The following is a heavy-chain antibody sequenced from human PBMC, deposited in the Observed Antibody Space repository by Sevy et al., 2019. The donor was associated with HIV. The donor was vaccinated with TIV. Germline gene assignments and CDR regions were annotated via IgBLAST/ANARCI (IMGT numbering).Heavy chain of an antibody. CDR2: IKEDGSET. CDR3: TREDYDFGTEDAEYTIFDH. J-gene: IGHJ4*02. V-gene: IGHV3-7*01. CDR1: GFSFSTYW. D-gene: IGHD3-22*01. Sequence: GGSLRLSCAASGFSFSTYWMSWVRQAPGKGLEWVANIKEDGSETFHVDSVKGRFTISRDNAKNSLFLQLSSLRAEDTAVYSCTREDYDFGTEDAEYTIFDHWGQGTLVTVSS.